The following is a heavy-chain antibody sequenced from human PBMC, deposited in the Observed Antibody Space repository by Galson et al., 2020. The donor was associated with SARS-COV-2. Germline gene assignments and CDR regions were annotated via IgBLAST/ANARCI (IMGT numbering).Heavy chain of an antibody. J-gene: IGHJ2*01. V-gene: IGHV5-10-1*01. CDR3: ATGRGMATIYYWYFDL. D-gene: IGHD5-12*01. CDR2: IDPSDSYT. Sequence: HGESLKISCKGSGYSFTSYWISWVRQMPGKGLEWMGRIDPSDSYTNYSPSFQGHVTISADKSISTAYLQWSSLKASDTAMYYCATGRGMATIYYWYFDLWGRGTLVTVSS. CDR1: GYSFTSYW.